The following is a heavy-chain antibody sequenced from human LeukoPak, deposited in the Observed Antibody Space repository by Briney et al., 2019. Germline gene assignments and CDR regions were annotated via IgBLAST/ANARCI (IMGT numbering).Heavy chain of an antibody. V-gene: IGHV1-3*02. Sequence: ASVKVSRKASLYTFTSYAMHWVRQAPGQRLEWMGWSNAGNGNTKYSQEFQGRVTITRDTSASTAYMELSSLRSEDMAGYYCARAYNYYDSSGYYLGYYFDYWGQGTLVTVSS. CDR3: ARAYNYYDSSGYYLGYYFDY. CDR2: SNAGNGNT. J-gene: IGHJ4*02. D-gene: IGHD3-22*01. CDR1: LYTFTSYA.